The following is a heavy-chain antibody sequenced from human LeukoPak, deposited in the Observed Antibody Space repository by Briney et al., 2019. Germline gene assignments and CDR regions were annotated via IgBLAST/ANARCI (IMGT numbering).Heavy chain of an antibody. CDR2: ISAYNGNT. J-gene: IGHJ4*02. CDR3: ARDSAAPDYFDY. Sequence: GASVKVSCKASGYTFTIYGISWVRQAPGQGLEWMGWISAYNGNTNYAQKLQGRVTMTTDTSTSTAYMELRGLRSDDTAVYYCARDSAAPDYFDYWGQGTLVTVSS. D-gene: IGHD2-15*01. CDR1: GYTFTIYG. V-gene: IGHV1-18*01.